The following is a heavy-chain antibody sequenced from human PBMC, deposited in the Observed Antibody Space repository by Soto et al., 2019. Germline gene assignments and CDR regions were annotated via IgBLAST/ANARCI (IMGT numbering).Heavy chain of an antibody. CDR2: IYYSGST. Sequence: SETLSLTCAVYGGSFIGYYWSWILQPPWKGLEWIGYIYYSGSTNYNPSLKSRVTISVDTSKNQFSLKLSSVTAADTAVYYCANTFKGRRQDYWYFDLWGRGTLVTVSS. D-gene: IGHD3-10*01. J-gene: IGHJ2*01. V-gene: IGHV4-59*08. CDR3: ANTFKGRRQDYWYFDL. CDR1: GGSFIGYY.